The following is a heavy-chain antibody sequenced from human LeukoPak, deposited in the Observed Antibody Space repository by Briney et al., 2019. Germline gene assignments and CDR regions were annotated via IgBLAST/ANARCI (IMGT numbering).Heavy chain of an antibody. D-gene: IGHD3-3*01. CDR2: IYYSGST. V-gene: IGHV4-39*01. CDR1: GGSFSGYY. J-gene: IGHJ3*02. CDR3: ARTLERRITIFGVVKSDAFDI. Sequence: SETLSLTCGVSGGSFSGYYCNWIRQPPGKGLEWIGSIYYSGSTYYNPSLKSRVTISVDTSKNQFSLKLSSVTAADTAVYYCARTLERRITIFGVVKSDAFDIWGQGTMVTVSS.